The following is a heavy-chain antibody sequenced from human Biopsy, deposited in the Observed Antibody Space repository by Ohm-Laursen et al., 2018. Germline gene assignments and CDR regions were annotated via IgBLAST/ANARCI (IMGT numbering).Heavy chain of an antibody. J-gene: IGHJ5*01. D-gene: IGHD6-19*01. CDR1: GFTFSSYG. CDR2: IWYDGSNK. Sequence: SLRLSCSASGFTFSSYGMHWVRQAPGKGLEWVAVIWYDGSNKYYADSVKGRFTISRDNSKNTLFLQMNNLRAEDTAVYFCAREQPALSGGGSWFDSWGQGTLVIVSS. CDR3: AREQPALSGGGSWFDS. V-gene: IGHV3-33*01.